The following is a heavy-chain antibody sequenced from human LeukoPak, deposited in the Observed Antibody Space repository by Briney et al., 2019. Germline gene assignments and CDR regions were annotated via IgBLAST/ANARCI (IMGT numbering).Heavy chain of an antibody. CDR1: GFTFSSYW. V-gene: IGHV3-7*01. CDR3: ARGRDYYDSSGYYPTDY. Sequence: GGSLRLSCAASGFTFSSYWMSWVRQAPGKGLEWVANIKQDGSEKYYVDSVKGRFTISRDNAKNSLYLQMNSLGAEDTAVYYCARGRDYYDSSGYYPTDYWGQGTLVTVSS. D-gene: IGHD3-22*01. CDR2: IKQDGSEK. J-gene: IGHJ4*02.